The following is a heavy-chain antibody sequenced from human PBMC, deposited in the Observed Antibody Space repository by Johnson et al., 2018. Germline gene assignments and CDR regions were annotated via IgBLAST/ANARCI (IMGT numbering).Heavy chain of an antibody. D-gene: IGHD6-19*01. CDR3: ASLEAVAAKSGMDV. CDR1: GGTFSSYA. V-gene: IGHV1-69*01. Sequence: QVQLVESGAEVKKPGSSVKVSCKASGGTFSSYAISWVRQAPGQGLEWMGGIIPIFGTANYAQKFQGRVTITADESTSTAHMELSSLRSEATAVYYCASLEAVAAKSGMDVWGQGTTVTVSS. CDR2: IIPIFGTA. J-gene: IGHJ6*02.